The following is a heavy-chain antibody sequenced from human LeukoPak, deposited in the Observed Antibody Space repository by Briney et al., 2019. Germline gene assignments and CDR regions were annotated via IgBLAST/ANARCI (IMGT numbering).Heavy chain of an antibody. V-gene: IGHV1-2*02. CDR2: INPNSGGT. J-gene: IGHJ4*02. CDR1: GYTFTGYY. D-gene: IGHD2-2*02. CDR3: ARGSYCSSTSCYTFDY. Sequence: ASVKVSCKASGYTFTGYYMHWVRQAPGQGLEWIGWINPNSGGTNYAQKFQGRVTMTRDTSISTAYMELSRLRSDDTAVYYCARGSYCSSTSCYTFDYWGQGTLVTVSS.